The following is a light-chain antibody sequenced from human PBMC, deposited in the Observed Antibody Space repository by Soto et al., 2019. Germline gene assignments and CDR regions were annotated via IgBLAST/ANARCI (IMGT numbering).Light chain of an antibody. V-gene: IGKV3-15*01. CDR1: QSVSSD. CDR3: QNYNNWNRT. J-gene: IGKJ1*01. Sequence: EIVMTQSPATLSVSPGEGATLSCRASQSVSSDLAWYQQKPGQAPRLLIYGASTRATGFPARFSGSGSGTEFTLTISSPQSEDFEVYYCQNYNNWNRTLGQGTKV. CDR2: GAS.